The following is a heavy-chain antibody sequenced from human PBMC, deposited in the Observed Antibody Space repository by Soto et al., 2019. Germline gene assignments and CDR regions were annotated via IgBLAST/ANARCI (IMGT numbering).Heavy chain of an antibody. Sequence: GGSLRLSCAASGFTFSSYGMHWVRQAPGKGLEWVAVIWYDGSNKYYADSVKGRFTISRDNSKNTLYLQMNSLRAEDTAVYYCASNYYYDSSGYYYYYGMDVWGQGTTVTVSS. V-gene: IGHV3-33*01. CDR1: GFTFSSYG. J-gene: IGHJ6*02. CDR2: IWYDGSNK. D-gene: IGHD3-22*01. CDR3: ASNYYYDSSGYYYYYGMDV.